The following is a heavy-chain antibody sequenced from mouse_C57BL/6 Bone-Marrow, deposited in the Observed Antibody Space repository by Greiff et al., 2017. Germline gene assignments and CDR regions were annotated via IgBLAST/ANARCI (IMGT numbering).Heavy chain of an antibody. Sequence: VQLQQSGPELVKPGASVKISCKASGYTFTDYYMNWVKQSHGKSLEWIGDINPNNGGTSYNQKFKGKATLTVDKSSSTAYMELRSLTSEDSAVYYCASVVADYYAMDYWGQGTSVTVSS. D-gene: IGHD1-1*01. V-gene: IGHV1-26*01. CDR1: GYTFTDYY. CDR2: INPNNGGT. CDR3: ASVVADYYAMDY. J-gene: IGHJ4*01.